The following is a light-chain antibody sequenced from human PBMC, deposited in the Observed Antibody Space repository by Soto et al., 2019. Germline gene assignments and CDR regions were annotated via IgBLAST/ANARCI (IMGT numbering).Light chain of an antibody. CDR2: RNN. J-gene: IGLJ2*01. Sequence: QSVLTQPPSASGTPGQRVTISCSGSSSNIGSNYVYWYQQLPGTAPKLLIYRNNQRPSGVPDRFSGSKSGTSASLAISGLRSEDEADYYCASWADTLTGGVFGGGTKLTVL. CDR1: SSNIGSNY. CDR3: ASWADTLTGGV. V-gene: IGLV1-47*01.